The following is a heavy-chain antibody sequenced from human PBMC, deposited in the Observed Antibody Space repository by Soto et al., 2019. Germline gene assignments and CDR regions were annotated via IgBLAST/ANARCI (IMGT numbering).Heavy chain of an antibody. V-gene: IGHV3-33*01. CDR3: ARDGASGSSSAMFDY. D-gene: IGHD2-2*01. CDR2: NWNDEKTK. J-gene: IGHJ4*02. CDR1: GFFFGGYG. Sequence: QVHLVDSGGGVVQPGRSLRLSCAASGFFFGGYGMHWVRQAPGKGLEWVAGNWNDEKTKFYADSVKGRFTISRDNSKNTLWLQMDSRRAEDTAVYYCARDGASGSSSAMFDYWGQGTLVTVSS.